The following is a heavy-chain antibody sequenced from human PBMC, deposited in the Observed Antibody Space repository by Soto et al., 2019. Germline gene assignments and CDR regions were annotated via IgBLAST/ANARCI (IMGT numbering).Heavy chain of an antibody. CDR2: IKQGGSEK. V-gene: IGHV3-7*01. CDR1: GFTFSSYW. J-gene: IGHJ3*02. Sequence: EVQLVESGGGLVQPGGSLRLSCAAPGFTFSSYWMSWVRQAPGKGLEWVANIKQGGSEKYYVDSVKGRFTISRDNAKNSLSRQMNSLSAEDTAVYYCARVGATGEAFDIWGQGTMVTVSS. D-gene: IGHD1-26*01. CDR3: ARVGATGEAFDI.